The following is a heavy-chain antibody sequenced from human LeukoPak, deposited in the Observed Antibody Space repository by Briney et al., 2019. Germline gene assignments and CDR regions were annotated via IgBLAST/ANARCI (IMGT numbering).Heavy chain of an antibody. D-gene: IGHD3-22*01. CDR2: ISYDGSNK. Sequence: PGGSLRLSCAASGFTFSSYGMHWVRQAPGKGLEGVAVISYDGSNKYYADSVKGRFTISRDNSKNTLYLQMNSLRAEDTAVYYCAKSYYDSSIIDYWGRGTLVTVSS. J-gene: IGHJ4*02. CDR1: GFTFSSYG. CDR3: AKSYYDSSIIDY. V-gene: IGHV3-30*18.